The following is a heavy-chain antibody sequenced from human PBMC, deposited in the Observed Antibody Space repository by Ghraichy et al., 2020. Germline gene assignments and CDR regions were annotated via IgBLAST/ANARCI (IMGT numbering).Heavy chain of an antibody. CDR2: FDPEDGET. CDR1: GYTLTELS. V-gene: IGHV1-24*01. CDR3: ATDLSTDDYGDYVSRSGFDY. D-gene: IGHD4-17*01. J-gene: IGHJ4*02. Sequence: ASVKVSCKVSGYTLTELSMHWVRQAPGKGLEWMGGFDPEDGETIYAQKFQGRVTMTEDTSTDTAYMELSSLRSEDTAVYYCATDLSTDDYGDYVSRSGFDYWGQGTLVTVSS.